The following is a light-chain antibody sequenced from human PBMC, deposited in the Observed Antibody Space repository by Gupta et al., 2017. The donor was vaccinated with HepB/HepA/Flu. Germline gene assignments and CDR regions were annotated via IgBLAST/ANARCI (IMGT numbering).Light chain of an antibody. J-gene: IGLJ2*01. CDR2: QDS. CDR1: KLGDKY. CDR3: QAWDSSTDVV. V-gene: IGLV3-1*01. Sequence: TASITCSGDKLGDKYACWYQHKPGQSPVLVIYQDSKRPSGTPERFSGSNSGNTATLTISGTQAMDEADYYCQAWDSSTDVVVGGGTKLTVL.